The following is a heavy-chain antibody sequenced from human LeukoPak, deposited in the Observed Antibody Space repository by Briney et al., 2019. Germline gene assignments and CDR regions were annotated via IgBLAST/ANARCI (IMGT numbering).Heavy chain of an antibody. CDR3: ARVDTAMVIDY. Sequence: SVKVSCKASGGTFSSYAISWVRPAPGQGLEWMGRIIPILGIANYAQKFQGRVTITADKSTSTAYMELSSLRSEDTAVYYCARVDTAMVIDYWGQGTLVTVSS. J-gene: IGHJ4*02. CDR1: GGTFSSYA. V-gene: IGHV1-69*04. CDR2: IIPILGIA. D-gene: IGHD5-18*01.